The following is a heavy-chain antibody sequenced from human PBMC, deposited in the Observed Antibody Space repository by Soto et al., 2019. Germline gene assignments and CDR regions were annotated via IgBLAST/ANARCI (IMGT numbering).Heavy chain of an antibody. J-gene: IGHJ4*02. CDR3: AHRIAAPGRTLDH. V-gene: IGHV2-5*01. CDR1: GLSFSTSEVG. CDR2: IYWNGDQ. Sequence: SGPTLVNPTQTLTLTCSFSGLSFSTSEVGVAWIRQPPGKTLEWLALIYWNGDQRYSPSLSNRLTVTKDPSKDQVVLTMTNMDPVDTATYYCAHRIAAPGRTLDHWGQGALVTVSS. D-gene: IGHD6-13*01.